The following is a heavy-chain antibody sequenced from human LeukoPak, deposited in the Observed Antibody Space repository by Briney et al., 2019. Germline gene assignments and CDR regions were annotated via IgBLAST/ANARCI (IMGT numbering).Heavy chain of an antibody. CDR3: ARARVRCSSTSCYAYYYYGMDV. D-gene: IGHD2-2*01. CDR2: INHSGST. J-gene: IGHJ6*02. V-gene: IGHV4-34*01. CDR1: GGSFSGYY. Sequence: RPSETLSLTCAVYGGSFSGYYWSWIRQPPGKGLEWIGEINHSGSTNYNPSLKSRVTISVDTSKNQFSLKLSPVTAADTAVYYCARARVRCSSTSCYAYYYYGMDVWGQGTTVTVSS.